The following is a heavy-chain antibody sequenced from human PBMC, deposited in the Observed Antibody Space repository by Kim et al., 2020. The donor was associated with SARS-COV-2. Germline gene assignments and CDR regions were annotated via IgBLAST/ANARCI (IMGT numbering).Heavy chain of an antibody. CDR2: ISAYNGNT. V-gene: IGHV1-18*01. Sequence: ASVKVSCKASGYTFTSYGISWVRQAPGQGLEWMGWISAYNGNTNYAQKLQGRVTMTTDTSTSTAYMELRSLRSDDTAVYYCVVSKGRQSYYYYGMDVWGQGTTVTVSS. CDR3: VVSKGRQSYYYYGMDV. D-gene: IGHD2-15*01. J-gene: IGHJ6*02. CDR1: GYTFTSYG.